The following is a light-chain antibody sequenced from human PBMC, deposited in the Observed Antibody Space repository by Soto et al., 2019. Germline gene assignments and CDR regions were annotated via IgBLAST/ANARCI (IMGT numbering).Light chain of an antibody. CDR2: AAS. V-gene: IGKV1-8*01. J-gene: IGKJ1*01. CDR3: QQYYSYWT. Sequence: AIRMTQSPSSLSASTGDRVTITCRASQGISSYLAWYQQKPGKAPKLLIYAASTLQSGVPSRFSGSRSGPEFSLTISSLQPDDFATYYCQQYYSYWTFGQGTKADI. CDR1: QGISSY.